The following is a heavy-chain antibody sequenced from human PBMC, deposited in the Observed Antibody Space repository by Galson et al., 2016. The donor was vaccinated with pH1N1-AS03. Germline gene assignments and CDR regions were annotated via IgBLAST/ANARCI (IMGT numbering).Heavy chain of an antibody. D-gene: IGHD1-1*01. CDR3: ARDDFAGNYSLDY. V-gene: IGHV3-7*01. Sequence: SLRLSCAASGFTFNNYWMTWVRRAPGKGLEWVANINEDGNVDQYVDSVKGRFTISRDNGQNSVFLQMNSLRAEDAAVYYCARDDFAGNYSLDYWGRGTLITVSS. CDR1: GFTFNNYW. J-gene: IGHJ4*02. CDR2: INEDGNVD.